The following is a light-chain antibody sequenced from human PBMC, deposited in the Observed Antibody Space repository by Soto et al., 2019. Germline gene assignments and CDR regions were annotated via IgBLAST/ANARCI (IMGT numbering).Light chain of an antibody. CDR2: AAS. CDR1: QDISSY. J-gene: IGKJ4*01. CDR3: QQLNSYPLT. Sequence: DIQLTQSPSFLSASVGDRVTITCRASQDISSYLAWYQQKPGKAPKLLIYAASTLQSGVPSSFNGSGSGTEFTLTISSLQPEDFATYYCQQLNSYPLTFGGGTKVEIK. V-gene: IGKV1-9*01.